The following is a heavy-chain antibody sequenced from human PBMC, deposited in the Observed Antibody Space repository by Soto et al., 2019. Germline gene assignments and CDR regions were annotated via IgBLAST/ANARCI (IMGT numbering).Heavy chain of an antibody. CDR2: INHSGST. CDR3: ARDRYSSSWSSLLYGMDV. D-gene: IGHD6-13*01. V-gene: IGHV4-34*01. J-gene: IGHJ6*02. Sequence: SETLSLTCAVYGGSFSGYYWSWIRQPPGKGLEWIGEINHSGSTNYNPSLKSRVTISVDTSKNQFSLKLSSVTAADTAVYYCARDRYSSSWSSLLYGMDVWGQGTTVTSP. CDR1: GGSFSGYY.